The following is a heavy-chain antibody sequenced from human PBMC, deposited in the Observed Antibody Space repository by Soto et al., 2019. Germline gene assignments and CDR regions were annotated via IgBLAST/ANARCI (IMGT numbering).Heavy chain of an antibody. CDR2: ISGRDDSK. CDR3: AKDRLSGSYHRYFDY. CDR1: GFTFSTYA. J-gene: IGHJ4*02. Sequence: EVQLLESGGGLVQPGGSLRLSCAASGFTFSTYAMSWVRQAPGKGLEWVTAISGRDDSKYYADSVKGRFTISRDNSKNTLYLQMNSLRAEDTAVYYCAKDRLSGSYHRYFDYWGQGTLVTVSS. V-gene: IGHV3-23*01. D-gene: IGHD1-26*01.